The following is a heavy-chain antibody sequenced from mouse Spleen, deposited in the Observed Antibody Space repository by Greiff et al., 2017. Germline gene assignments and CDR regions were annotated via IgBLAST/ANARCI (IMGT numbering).Heavy chain of an antibody. V-gene: IGHV1-54*01. J-gene: IGHJ2*01. Sequence: QVQLQQSGAELVRPGTSVKVSCKASGYAFTNYLIEWVKQRPGQGLEWIGVINPGSGGTNYNEKFKGKATLTADKSSSTAYMQLSSLTSEDSAVYFCARQGLDYFDYWGQGTTLTVSS. D-gene: IGHD3-3*01. CDR2: INPGSGGT. CDR3: ARQGLDYFDY. CDR1: GYAFTNYL.